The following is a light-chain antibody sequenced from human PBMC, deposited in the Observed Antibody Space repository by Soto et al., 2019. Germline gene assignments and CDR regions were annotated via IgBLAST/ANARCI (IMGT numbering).Light chain of an antibody. J-gene: IGLJ2*01. CDR1: TSDLGDYKY. CDR3: TSYTTSHTLV. Sequence: QSVLTQPASVSGSPGQSVTISCTGITSDLGDYKYVSWYQHHPGKAPKLLIYDDIYRPSGVSDRFSGSKSGNTASLTISGLQTEDEADYCCTSYTTSHTLVFGGGTKLTVL. CDR2: DDI. V-gene: IGLV2-14*03.